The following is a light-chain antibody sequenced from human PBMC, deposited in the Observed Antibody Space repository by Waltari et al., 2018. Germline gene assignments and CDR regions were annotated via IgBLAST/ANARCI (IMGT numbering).Light chain of an antibody. CDR2: RAS. V-gene: IGKV3-20*01. CDR1: QSVGSSS. J-gene: IGKJ1*01. CDR3: QQHGTLPAT. Sequence: EIVLTQSPGTVTLSPGERVTLSCRASQSVGSSSLAWYQQKPGQAPRLVIYRASRRATGIPDRFSGSGSGTDFSLTISRLEPEDFAVYFCQQHGTLPATFGQGTKVEIK.